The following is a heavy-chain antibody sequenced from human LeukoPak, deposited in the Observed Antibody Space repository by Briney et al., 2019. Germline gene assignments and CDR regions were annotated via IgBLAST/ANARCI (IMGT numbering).Heavy chain of an antibody. J-gene: IGHJ6*03. Sequence: ASVKVSCKVSGYTLTELSMHWVRQAPGKGLEGMGGFDPEDGETIYAQKFQGRVTMTEDTSTDTAYMELSSLRSEDTAVYYCATLLWNPSPLDYYMDVWGKGTTVTVSS. CDR1: GYTLTELS. D-gene: IGHD1-1*01. V-gene: IGHV1-24*01. CDR2: FDPEDGET. CDR3: ATLLWNPSPLDYYMDV.